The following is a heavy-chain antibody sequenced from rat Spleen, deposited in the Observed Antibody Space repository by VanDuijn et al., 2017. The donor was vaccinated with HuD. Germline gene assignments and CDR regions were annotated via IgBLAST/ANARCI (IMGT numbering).Heavy chain of an antibody. Sequence: QVQLKESGPGLVQPSETLSLTCTVSGFSLTSYSVSWVRQVSGTGPEWMGRMWYDGDTAFNSAIKSRLSISRDTSKSQVFLKMNSLQTEDTAMYFCARPGPYVYYGLLLREAYWGQGVMVTVSS. CDR3: ARPGPYVYYGLLLREAY. CDR1: GFSLTSYS. CDR2: MWYDGDT. J-gene: IGHJ2*01. V-gene: IGHV2S18*01. D-gene: IGHD1-6*01.